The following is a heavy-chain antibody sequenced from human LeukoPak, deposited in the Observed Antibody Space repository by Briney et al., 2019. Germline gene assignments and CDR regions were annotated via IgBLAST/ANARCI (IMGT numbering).Heavy chain of an antibody. CDR3: ARQNIAVAGTVGLTLADMDV. CDR2: MYYSGST. D-gene: IGHD6-19*01. V-gene: IGHV4-39*01. CDR1: GGSISSSSYY. Sequence: PSETLSLTCTVSGGSISSSSYYWGWIRQPPGKGLEWIGSMYYSGSTYQNPSLKSRVTISVDTSKNQFSLKLSSVTAADTAVYYCARQNIAVAGTVGLTLADMDVWGTGTTVTISS. J-gene: IGHJ6*03.